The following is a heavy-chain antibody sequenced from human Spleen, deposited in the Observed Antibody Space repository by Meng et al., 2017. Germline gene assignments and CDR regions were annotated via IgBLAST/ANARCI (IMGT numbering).Heavy chain of an antibody. CDR3: ATFSGSYYYNWFDP. CDR1: GGTFSSYA. Sequence: SVKVSCKASGGTFSSYAISWVRQAPGQGLEWMGGIIPIFGTANYAQKFQGRVTITTDESTSTAYMELRSLRSDDTAVYYCATFSGSYYYNWFDPWGQGTLVTVSS. D-gene: IGHD1-26*01. V-gene: IGHV1-69*05. CDR2: IIPIFGTA. J-gene: IGHJ5*02.